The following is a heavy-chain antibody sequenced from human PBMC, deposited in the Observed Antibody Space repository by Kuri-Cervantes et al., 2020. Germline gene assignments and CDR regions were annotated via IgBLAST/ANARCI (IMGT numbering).Heavy chain of an antibody. J-gene: IGHJ4*02. CDR2: INHSGST. CDR1: GYSISSGYY. V-gene: IGHV4-38-2*02. D-gene: IGHD6-13*01. Sequence: SETLSLTCTVSGYSISSGYYWGWIRQPPGKGLEWIGEINHSGSTNYNPSLKSRVTISVDTSKNQFSMKLSSVTAADTAVYYCARAPSLGQLESNDYWGQGTLVTVSS. CDR3: ARAPSLGQLESNDY.